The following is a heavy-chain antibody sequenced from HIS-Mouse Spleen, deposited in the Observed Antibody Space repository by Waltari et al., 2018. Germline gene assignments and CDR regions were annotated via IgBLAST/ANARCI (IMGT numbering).Heavy chain of an antibody. J-gene: IGHJ4*02. Sequence: EVQLVESVGGLVQSGGSLSLSCAVPGCTVRCSWMRWVRQAEGKGVWWGTNIKQDGSEQYYVDSVKGRFTISRDNAKNSLYLQMNSLRAEDTAVYYCARGVMWGQGTLVTVSS. V-gene: IGHV3-7*01. CDR2: IKQDGSEQ. D-gene: IGHD2-21*01. CDR3: ARGVM. CDR1: GCTVRCSW.